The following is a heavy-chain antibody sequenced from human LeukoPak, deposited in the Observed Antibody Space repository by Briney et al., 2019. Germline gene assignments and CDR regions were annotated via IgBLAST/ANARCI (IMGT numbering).Heavy chain of an antibody. J-gene: IGHJ4*02. CDR2: IYYSGRT. Sequence: SETLSLTCTVSGGSISSYYWSWIRQPPGKGLEWIGYIYYSGRTKYNPSLKSRVTISVDTSKNQFSLKLSSVTAADTAVYYCARIGDWNDLSCWGQGTLVSVSS. CDR1: GGSISSYY. V-gene: IGHV4-59*01. D-gene: IGHD1-1*01. CDR3: ARIGDWNDLSC.